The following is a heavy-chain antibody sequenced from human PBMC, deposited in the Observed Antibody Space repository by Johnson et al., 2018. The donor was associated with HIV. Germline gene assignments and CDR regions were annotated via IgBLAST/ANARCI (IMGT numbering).Heavy chain of an antibody. CDR1: GFTFSSYA. J-gene: IGHJ3*02. CDR3: ARRYSGSYGAFDI. V-gene: IGHV3-64*01. D-gene: IGHD1-26*01. Sequence: VQLVESGGGLVQPGGSLRLSCAASGFTFSSYAMHWVRQAPGKGLEYVSAISSNGDSTYYANSVKGRFTISRDNSKNTLYLQMGSLRTEDTAVYYCARRYSGSYGAFDIWGQGTMVTVSS. CDR2: ISSNGDST.